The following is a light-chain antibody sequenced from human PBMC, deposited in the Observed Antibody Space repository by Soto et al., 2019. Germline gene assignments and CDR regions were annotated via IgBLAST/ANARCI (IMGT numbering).Light chain of an antibody. CDR1: SSNIGSNT. Sequence: QLVLTQPPSASGTPGQRVTISCSGSSSNIGSNTVSWYQQLPGTAPKLLIYSNNQRPSGVPDRCSGSKSGTSAFLAISGLQSEDEADYYCAAWDDNLNGVVFGGGTKLTVL. CDR3: AAWDDNLNGVV. V-gene: IGLV1-44*01. J-gene: IGLJ2*01. CDR2: SNN.